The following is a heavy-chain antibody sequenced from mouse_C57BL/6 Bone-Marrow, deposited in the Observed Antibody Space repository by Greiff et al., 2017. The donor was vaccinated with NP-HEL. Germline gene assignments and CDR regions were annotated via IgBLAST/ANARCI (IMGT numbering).Heavy chain of an antibody. CDR3: ASPITDWYFDV. J-gene: IGHJ1*03. D-gene: IGHD1-2*01. CDR1: GYTFTDYY. Sequence: QVQLQQSGPELVKPGASVKISCKASGYTFTDYYINWVKQRPGQGLEWIGWIYHGSGNTKYNEKFKGKATLTVDTSSSTAYMQLSSLTSEDSAVYFCASPITDWYFDVWGTGTTVTVSS. CDR2: IYHGSGNT. V-gene: IGHV1-84*01.